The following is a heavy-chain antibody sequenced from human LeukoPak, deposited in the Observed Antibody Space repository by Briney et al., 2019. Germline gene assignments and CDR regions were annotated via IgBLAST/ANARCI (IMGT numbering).Heavy chain of an antibody. J-gene: IGHJ4*02. CDR1: GFTFDDYA. CDR2: IKEDGSKK. Sequence: GGSLRLSCAASGFTFDDYAMHWVRQAPGKGLEWVAHIKEDGSKKNYVDSVKGRFTIFRDNAKNSLYLQMNSLRAEDTAVYYCATPLDYYDSSGYHQGGDWGQGTLVTVSS. V-gene: IGHV3-7*03. CDR3: ATPLDYYDSSGYHQGGD. D-gene: IGHD3-22*01.